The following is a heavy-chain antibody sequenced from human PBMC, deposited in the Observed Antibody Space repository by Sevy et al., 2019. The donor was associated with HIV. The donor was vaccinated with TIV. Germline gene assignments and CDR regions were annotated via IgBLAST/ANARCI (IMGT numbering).Heavy chain of an antibody. V-gene: IGHV3-53*01. CDR3: ARFSGGSKGTAFDY. D-gene: IGHD2-15*01. CDR2: IYSGGST. Sequence: GGSLRLSCTASGFTVNTNYMSWVRQAPEKGLEWVSVIYSGGSTYYADSVKGRFTISRDNSKNTVYLQMNSLRAEDTAVYYCARFSGGSKGTAFDYWGQGPLVTVSS. CDR1: GFTVNTNY. J-gene: IGHJ4*02.